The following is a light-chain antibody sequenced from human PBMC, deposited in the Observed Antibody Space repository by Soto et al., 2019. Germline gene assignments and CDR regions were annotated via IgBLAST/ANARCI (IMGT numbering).Light chain of an antibody. Sequence: DIQMTQSPSSLSASVGDRVTITCRASQSISSYLNWYQQIPGKAPKLLIYAASSLQSGVPSRFSGSGSGTDFTLTISSLQPEDFATYYCQQVYVYPSTFGGGTKVDI. V-gene: IGKV1-39*01. CDR3: QQVYVYPST. CDR1: QSISSY. J-gene: IGKJ4*01. CDR2: AAS.